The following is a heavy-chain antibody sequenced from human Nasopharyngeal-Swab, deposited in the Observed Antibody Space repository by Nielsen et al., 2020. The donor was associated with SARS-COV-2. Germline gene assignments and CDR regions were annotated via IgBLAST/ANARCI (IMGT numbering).Heavy chain of an antibody. V-gene: IGHV3-23*01. CDR1: GFTFSSYA. D-gene: IGHD2-2*01. Sequence: GGSLRLSCAASGFTFSSYAMSWVRQAPGKGLEWVSAISGGGGSTYYADSVKGRFTISRDNSKNTLYLQMNSLRAEDTAVYYCAKGTGGYQLLYFDYWGQGTLVTVSS. CDR3: AKGTGGYQLLYFDY. CDR2: ISGGGGST. J-gene: IGHJ4*02.